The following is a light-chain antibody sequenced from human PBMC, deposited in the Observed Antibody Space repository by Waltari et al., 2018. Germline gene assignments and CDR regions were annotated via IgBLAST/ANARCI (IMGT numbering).Light chain of an antibody. CDR3: SSRRSGSTLV. J-gene: IGLJ3*02. V-gene: IGLV2-14*03. CDR2: DVV. CDR1: SSNGGPSNY. Sequence: QSALTQPASASGAPGQSITVSCTGTSSNGGPSNYVFWYQQHPGKAPKLIIYDVVKRPSGVSARFSGSKSGNTASLTISGLQAEDEADYYCSSRRSGSTLVFGGGTKVTVL.